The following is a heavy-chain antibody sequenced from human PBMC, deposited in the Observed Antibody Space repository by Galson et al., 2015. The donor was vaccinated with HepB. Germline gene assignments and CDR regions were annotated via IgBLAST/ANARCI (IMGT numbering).Heavy chain of an antibody. CDR2: MNPNSGNT. V-gene: IGHV1-8*01. CDR3: ARGRYNWNAGGHWFDP. CDR1: GYTFTSYD. J-gene: IGHJ5*02. Sequence: SVKVSCKASGYTFTSYDINWVRQATGQGLEWMGWMNPNSGNTGYAQKFQGRVTMTRNTSISTAYMELSSLRSEDTAVYYCARGRYNWNAGGHWFDPWGQGTLVTVSS. D-gene: IGHD1-1*01.